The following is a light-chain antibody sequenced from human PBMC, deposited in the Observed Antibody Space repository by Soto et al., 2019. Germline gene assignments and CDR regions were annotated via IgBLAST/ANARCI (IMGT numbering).Light chain of an antibody. CDR1: SSDVGSYNL. CDR2: EVS. CDR3: CSYAGSSTWV. J-gene: IGLJ3*02. Sequence: QSVLTQPASVSGSPGQSITISCTGTSSDVGSYNLVSWYQQHPGKAPKLMIYEVSKRPSGVSNRFSGSKSGNTASLTISGLQAEDEGDYYCCSYAGSSTWVFGGGTKLTVL. V-gene: IGLV2-23*02.